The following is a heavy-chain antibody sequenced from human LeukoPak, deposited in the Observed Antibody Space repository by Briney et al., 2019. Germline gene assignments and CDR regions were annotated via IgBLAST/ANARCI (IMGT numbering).Heavy chain of an antibody. CDR2: IYWDDDK. CDR1: GLSLNTAGVG. CDR3: AKAGYGSGSYLRYYYYGMDV. J-gene: IGHJ6*02. Sequence: NAAGPTLVNPTQTLTLSCALSGLSLNTAGVGVGWIRQPPGKALEWLALIYWDDDKRYNPSLKTRLTITKDTSKTQVVLTVTNMDPVDTATYYCAKAGYGSGSYLRYYYYGMDVWGQGTTVTVSS. D-gene: IGHD3-10*01. V-gene: IGHV2-5*02.